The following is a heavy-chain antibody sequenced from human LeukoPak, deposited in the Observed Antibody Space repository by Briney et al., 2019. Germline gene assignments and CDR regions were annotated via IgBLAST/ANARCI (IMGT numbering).Heavy chain of an antibody. D-gene: IGHD3-3*01. J-gene: IGHJ4*02. CDR1: GGTFSSYA. CDR2: ISVSGGGT. CDR3: AKVRGNLEWFHFDY. V-gene: IGHV3-23*01. Sequence: ASVKVSCKASGGTFSSYAMSWVRQAPGKGLEWVSAISVSGGGTFYADSVKGRFTLSRDNSKNTLYLQMNSLRAEDTAVYYCAKVRGNLEWFHFDYWGQGMLVTVSS.